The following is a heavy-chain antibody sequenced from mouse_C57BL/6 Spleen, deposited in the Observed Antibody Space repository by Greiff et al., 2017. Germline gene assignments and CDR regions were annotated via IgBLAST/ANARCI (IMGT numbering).Heavy chain of an antibody. Sequence: VKLQESGAELVKPGASVKMSCKASGYTFTSYWITWVKQRPGQGLEWIGDIYPGSGSTNYNEKFKSKATLTVDTSSSTAYMQLSSLTSEDSAVYYCARFYYGSSSYWYFDVWGTGTTVTVSS. J-gene: IGHJ1*03. CDR2: IYPGSGST. CDR1: GYTFTSYW. D-gene: IGHD1-1*01. V-gene: IGHV1-55*01. CDR3: ARFYYGSSSYWYFDV.